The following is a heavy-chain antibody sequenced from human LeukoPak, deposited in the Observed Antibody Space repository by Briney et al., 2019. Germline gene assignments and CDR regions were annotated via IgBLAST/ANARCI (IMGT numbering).Heavy chain of an antibody. CDR1: GITFSSYA. CDR3: AKGRDYYDSSGTFDY. Sequence: GGSLRLSCAASGITFSSYAMSWVRQAPGKGLEWVSSITGTAGSTFYADSVKGRFTISRDNSKNALYLQMNSLRAEDTALYYCAKGRDYYDSSGTFDYWGQGALVTVSS. CDR2: ITGTAGST. V-gene: IGHV3-23*01. J-gene: IGHJ4*02. D-gene: IGHD3-22*01.